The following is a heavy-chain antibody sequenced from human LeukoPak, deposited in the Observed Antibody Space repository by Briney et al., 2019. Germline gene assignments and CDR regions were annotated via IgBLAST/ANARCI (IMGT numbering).Heavy chain of an antibody. CDR2: ISDSGRTI. Sequence: PGGSLRLSCAASGFTFSDYYMTWIRQAPGKGLEWVSYISDSGRTIYYVNSVKGRFTISRDNARNSLYLQMNSLRAEDTAVYCCVRDPPSRLYCTNAVCGLHWGRGTLVTVSS. D-gene: IGHD2-8*01. J-gene: IGHJ4*02. CDR3: VRDPPSRLYCTNAVCGLH. V-gene: IGHV3-11*04. CDR1: GFTFSDYY.